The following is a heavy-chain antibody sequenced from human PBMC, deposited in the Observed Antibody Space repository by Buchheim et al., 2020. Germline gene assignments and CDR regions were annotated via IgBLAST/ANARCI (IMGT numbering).Heavy chain of an antibody. D-gene: IGHD3-3*01. Sequence: QVQLQQSGPGLVKPSQTLSLTCAISGDTVSSNNAAWNWIRQSPSRGLEWLGRTYYRSKWHNDYAVSVKSRIIINPDTSTNQFSLQLSSVTAEDSAVYYCARNSVYYDFNAYFDYWGQGSLGTVS. J-gene: IGHJ4*02. CDR3: ARNSVYYDFNAYFDY. CDR1: GDTVSSNNAA. V-gene: IGHV6-1*01. CDR2: TYYRSKWHN.